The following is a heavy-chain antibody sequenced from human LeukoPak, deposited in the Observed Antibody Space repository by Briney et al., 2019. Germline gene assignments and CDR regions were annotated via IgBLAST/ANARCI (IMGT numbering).Heavy chain of an antibody. Sequence: PGSSLRLSCAASGFILSTYGIHGVRQAPGKGLEWVAVISNDGKNKYYADSVKGRFPIPRDNSKNTLFLQMNSLRPEDTAAYYCAKDLYGYGDSDYYGMDVWGQGTTVTVSS. CDR1: GFILSTYG. V-gene: IGHV3-30*18. CDR3: AKDLYGYGDSDYYGMDV. D-gene: IGHD4-17*01. CDR2: ISNDGKNK. J-gene: IGHJ6*02.